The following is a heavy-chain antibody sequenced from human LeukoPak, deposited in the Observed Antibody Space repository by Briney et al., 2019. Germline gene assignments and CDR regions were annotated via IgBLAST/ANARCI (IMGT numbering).Heavy chain of an antibody. CDR2: ISYDGNKK. Sequence: PGMSLRLSCAASGFTLNNYAMHWVRQAPGKGLEWVAIISYDGNKKYYADSVEGRFTFSRDNSDNTLYLQMNSLRAEDTGVYYCARENHYDTGAYYDDAFDIWGHGTMVTVSS. V-gene: IGHV3-30*04. J-gene: IGHJ3*02. CDR1: GFTLNNYA. CDR3: ARENHYDTGAYYDDAFDI. D-gene: IGHD3-22*01.